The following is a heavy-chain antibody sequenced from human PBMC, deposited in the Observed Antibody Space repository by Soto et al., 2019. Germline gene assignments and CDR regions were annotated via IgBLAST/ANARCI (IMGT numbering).Heavy chain of an antibody. CDR3: ARVIGNNWLDS. D-gene: IGHD1-26*01. Sequence: PSQTLSLTCAISGDSVSSNSATWDWIRQSPSGGLEWLGRTYYRSKWYNDYAVSVKSRITINPDTSNNQLSLQLNSVTPDDTAVYYCARVIGNNWLDSWGQGTLVTVSS. CDR1: GDSVSSNSAT. J-gene: IGHJ5*01. CDR2: TYYRSKWYN. V-gene: IGHV6-1*01.